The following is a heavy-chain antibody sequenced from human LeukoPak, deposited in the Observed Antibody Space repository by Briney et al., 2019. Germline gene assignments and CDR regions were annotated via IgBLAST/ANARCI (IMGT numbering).Heavy chain of an antibody. V-gene: IGHV1-2*02. CDR2: INPNSGGT. J-gene: IGHJ4*02. D-gene: IGHD7-27*01. Sequence: ASVKVSCKASGYTFTSYGISWVRQAPGQGLEWMGWINPNSGGTNYAQKFQGRVTMTRDTSISTAYMELSRLRSDDTAVYYCARDASNWANLDYWGQGTLVTVSS. CDR1: GYTFTSYG. CDR3: ARDASNWANLDY.